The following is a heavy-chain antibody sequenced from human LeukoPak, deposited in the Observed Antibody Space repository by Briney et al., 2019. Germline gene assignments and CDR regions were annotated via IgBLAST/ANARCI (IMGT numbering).Heavy chain of an antibody. CDR1: GGSISSSSYY. CDR3: ARERYYDSSTQAFDI. V-gene: IGHV4-39*07. Sequence: SETLSLTCTVSGGSISSSSYYWGWIRQPPGKGLEWIGSIYYSGSTYYNPSLKSRVTISVDTSKNQFSLKLSSVTAADTAVYYCARERYYDSSTQAFDIWGQGTMVTVSS. CDR2: IYYSGST. D-gene: IGHD3-22*01. J-gene: IGHJ3*02.